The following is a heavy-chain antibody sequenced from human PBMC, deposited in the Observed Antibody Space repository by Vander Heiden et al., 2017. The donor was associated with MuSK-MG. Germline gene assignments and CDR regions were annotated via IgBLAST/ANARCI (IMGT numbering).Heavy chain of an antibody. CDR1: GFTFSSYS. CDR3: ARGLGGSGLDY. D-gene: IGHD6-19*01. CDR2: ISSSSSYI. J-gene: IGHJ4*02. V-gene: IGHV3-21*01. Sequence: EVQLVESGGGLVKPGGSLRLSCAASGFTFSSYSMNWVRQAPGKVLEWVSSISSSSSYIYYADSVKGRFTISRDNAKNSLYLQMNSLRAEDTAVYYCARGLGGSGLDYWGQGTLVTVSS.